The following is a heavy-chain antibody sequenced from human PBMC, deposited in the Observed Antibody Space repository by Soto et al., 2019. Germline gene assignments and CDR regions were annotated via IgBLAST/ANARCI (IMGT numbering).Heavy chain of an antibody. V-gene: IGHV1-46*01. J-gene: IGHJ5*02. CDR3: ARSSGGVSGIIIDGTNRCAP. Sequence: ASMKVSCKSPGDTFTSYYMHLVRQAPGHGLEWIGVINPNGGSTRFAQKCQGRVTMTSDTSTSTVDTERRCLTSEDSSVYYCARSSGGVSGIIIDGTNRCAPWGQGTRVSVSS. CDR1: GDTFTSYY. D-gene: IGHD3-16*01. CDR2: INPNGGST.